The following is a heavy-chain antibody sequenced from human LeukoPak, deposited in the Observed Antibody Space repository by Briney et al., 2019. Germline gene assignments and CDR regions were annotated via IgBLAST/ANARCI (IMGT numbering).Heavy chain of an antibody. V-gene: IGHV3-30*18. CDR1: GFTFSDYG. D-gene: IGHD2-2*01. CDR3: AKDLDIVVVSASSSGMDV. J-gene: IGHJ6*02. CDR2: ISFDGSNK. Sequence: PGRSLRLSCAASGFTFSDYGMHWVRQAPGKGLEWVAVISFDGSNKYYADSLKGRFAISRDNSKNTLCLQMDSLRPEDTAVYYCAKDLDIVVVSASSSGMDVWGQGTTVTVSS.